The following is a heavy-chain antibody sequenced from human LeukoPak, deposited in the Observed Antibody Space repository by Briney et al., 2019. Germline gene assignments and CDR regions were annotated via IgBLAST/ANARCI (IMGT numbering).Heavy chain of an antibody. D-gene: IGHD6-13*01. CDR2: ISAYNGNT. CDR1: GYTFTSYG. V-gene: IGHV1-18*04. J-gene: IGHJ6*04. Sequence: GASVTVSCKASGYTFTSYGISWVRQAPGQGLEWMGWISAYNGNTNYAQKLQGRVTMTTDTSTSTAYMELRSLRSDDTAVYYCARGARIAAAGRASGMDVWGKGTTVTVSS. CDR3: ARGARIAAAGRASGMDV.